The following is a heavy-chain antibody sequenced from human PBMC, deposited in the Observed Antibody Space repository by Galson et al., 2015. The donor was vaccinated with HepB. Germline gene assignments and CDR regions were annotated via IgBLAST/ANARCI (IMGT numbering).Heavy chain of an antibody. CDR1: GYTFTGYY. D-gene: IGHD3-10*01. CDR2: INPNSGGT. J-gene: IGHJ6*02. Sequence: SVKVSCKASGYTFTGYYMHWVRQAPGQGLEWMGRINPNSGGTNYAQKFQGRVTMTRDTSTSTAYMELSSLRSEDTAVYYCAREYLPAWYGDPYRIYYYYYGMDVWGQGTTVTVSS. CDR3: AREYLPAWYGDPYRIYYYYYGMDV. V-gene: IGHV1-2*06.